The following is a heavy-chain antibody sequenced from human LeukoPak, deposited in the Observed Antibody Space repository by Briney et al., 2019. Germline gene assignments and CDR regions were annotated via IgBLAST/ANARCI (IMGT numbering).Heavy chain of an antibody. J-gene: IGHJ4*02. Sequence: KASETLSLTCTVSGYSISSDYYWGWIRQPPGKGLEWIGSIYHSGSTYYNPSLKSRVTISVDTSKNQFSLKLSSVTAADTAVYYCARAVGGDGSGSLWGPGTLVTVSS. D-gene: IGHD3-10*01. CDR3: ARAVGGDGSGSL. V-gene: IGHV4-38-2*02. CDR1: GYSISSDYY. CDR2: IYHSGST.